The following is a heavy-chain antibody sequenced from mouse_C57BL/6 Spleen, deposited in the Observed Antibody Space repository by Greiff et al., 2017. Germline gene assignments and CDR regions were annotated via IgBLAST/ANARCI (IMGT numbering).Heavy chain of an antibody. J-gene: IGHJ4*01. V-gene: IGHV1-7*01. Sequence: QVQLQQSGAELAKPGASVTLSCKASGYTFTSYWMHWVKQRPGQGLEWIGYINPSSGYTKYNQKFKDKATLTADKSSSTAYMQLSSLTYEDSAVYYCARDYGSSYHAMDYCGLGTSDTVSS. CDR2: INPSSGYT. D-gene: IGHD1-1*01. CDR3: ARDYGSSYHAMDY. CDR1: GYTFTSYW.